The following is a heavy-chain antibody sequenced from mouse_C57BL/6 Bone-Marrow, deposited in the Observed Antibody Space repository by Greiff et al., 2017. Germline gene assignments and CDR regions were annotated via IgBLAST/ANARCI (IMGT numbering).Heavy chain of an antibody. CDR2: IDPSDSYT. D-gene: IGHD3-1*01. J-gene: IGHJ2*01. CDR3: ARWARWY. V-gene: IGHV1-59*01. CDR1: GYTFTSYW. Sequence: QVQLQQPGAELVRPGTSVKLSCKASGYTFTSYWMHWVKQRPGQGLEWIGVIDPSDSYTNYNQKFKGKATLTVDTSSSTAYMQLSSLTSEDSAVYYCARWARWYWGQGTTLTVSS.